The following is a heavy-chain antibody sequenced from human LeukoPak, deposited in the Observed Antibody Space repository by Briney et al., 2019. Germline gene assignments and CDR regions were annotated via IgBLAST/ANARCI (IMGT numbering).Heavy chain of an antibody. CDR2: ISYDGSNK. D-gene: IGHD6-13*01. CDR3: AKDTLIAAAGLRTYYFDY. Sequence: GGSLRLSCAASGFTFSSYGMHWVRQAPGKGLEWVAVISYDGSNKYYADSVKGRFTISRDNSKNTLYLQMNSLRAEDTAVYYCAKDTLIAAAGLRTYYFDYWGQGTLVTVSS. CDR1: GFTFSSYG. V-gene: IGHV3-30*18. J-gene: IGHJ4*02.